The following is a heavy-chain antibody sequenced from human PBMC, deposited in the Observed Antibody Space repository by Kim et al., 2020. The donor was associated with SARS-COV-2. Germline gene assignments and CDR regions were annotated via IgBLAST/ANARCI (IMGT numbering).Heavy chain of an antibody. J-gene: IGHJ4*02. CDR1: GYTFTGYY. D-gene: IGHD3-22*01. Sequence: ASVKVSCKASGYTFTGYYMHWVRQVPGQGLEWMGWINPNSGGTNYAQKFQGWVTMTRDTSINTAYMELSRLRSDDTAVYYCARGPYYYDSSGYYLYWGQGTLVTVSS. CDR3: ARGPYYYDSSGYYLY. CDR2: INPNSGGT. V-gene: IGHV1-2*04.